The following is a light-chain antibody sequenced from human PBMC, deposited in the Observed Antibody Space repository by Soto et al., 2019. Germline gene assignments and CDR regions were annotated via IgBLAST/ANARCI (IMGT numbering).Light chain of an antibody. CDR3: QQYNNWPNT. J-gene: IGKJ2*01. Sequence: EIVMTQSPATLSVSPGERATLSCRASQSVRINLAWYQQKPGQAPRLLIYGASARATGIPASFSGSGSGTEFTLSISSLQSEDFAVYYCQQYNNWPNTFGQGTKIEIK. CDR1: QSVRIN. CDR2: GAS. V-gene: IGKV3-15*01.